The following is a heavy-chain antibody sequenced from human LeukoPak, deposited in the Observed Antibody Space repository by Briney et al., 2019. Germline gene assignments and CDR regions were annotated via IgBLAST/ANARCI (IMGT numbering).Heavy chain of an antibody. CDR2: ISVSGTTI. D-gene: IGHD3-10*01. CDR1: GFTFSSYE. Sequence: PGGSLRLSCAASGFTFSSYEMNWVRQAPGKGLEWVSHISVSGTTIYYADSVKGRFTISRDNAKNSLYLQMNSLRAEDTAVYYCARVYYGSGKGYFQDWGQGTLITVSS. V-gene: IGHV3-48*03. J-gene: IGHJ1*01. CDR3: ARVYYGSGKGYFQD.